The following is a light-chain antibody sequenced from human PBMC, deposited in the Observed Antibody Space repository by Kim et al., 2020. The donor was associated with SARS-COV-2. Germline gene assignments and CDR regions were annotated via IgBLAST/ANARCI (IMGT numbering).Light chain of an antibody. CDR1: QSVRNNY. Sequence: EIVLTQSPGSLSLSPGERVTLSCRASQSVRNNYLAWYQQKPGQAHRLLIYEATSRVTGIPDRFSGSGSGTDFTLTISSLKPEDFAVYYCQQYGSSAPYTFGQGTKLEI. CDR3: QQYGSSAPYT. CDR2: EAT. J-gene: IGKJ2*01. V-gene: IGKV3-20*01.